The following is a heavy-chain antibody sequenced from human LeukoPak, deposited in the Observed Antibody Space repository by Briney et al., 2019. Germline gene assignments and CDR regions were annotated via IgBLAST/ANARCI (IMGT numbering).Heavy chain of an antibody. J-gene: IGHJ3*02. Sequence: PSETLSLTCTVSGGSISSGGYYWSWIRQHPGKGLEWIGYIYYSGSTYYNPSLKSRVTISVDTSKNQFSLKLSSVTAADTAVYYCAGLEPLRLGWFPKDAFDIWGQGTMVTVSS. CDR1: GGSISSGGYY. CDR2: IYYSGST. V-gene: IGHV4-31*03. D-gene: IGHD3/OR15-3a*01. CDR3: AGLEPLRLGWFPKDAFDI.